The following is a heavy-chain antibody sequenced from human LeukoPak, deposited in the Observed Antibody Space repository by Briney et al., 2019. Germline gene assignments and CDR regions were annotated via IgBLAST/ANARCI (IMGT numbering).Heavy chain of an antibody. Sequence: SVKVSCKASGGTFSSYAIIWVRQAPGQGLEWMGGIIPIFGTANYAQKFQGRVTITTDESTSTAHMELSSLRSEDTAVYYCAISHGSGIPDAFDIWGQGTMVTVSS. CDR1: GGTFSSYA. D-gene: IGHD3-10*01. CDR2: IIPIFGTA. CDR3: AISHGSGIPDAFDI. J-gene: IGHJ3*02. V-gene: IGHV1-69*05.